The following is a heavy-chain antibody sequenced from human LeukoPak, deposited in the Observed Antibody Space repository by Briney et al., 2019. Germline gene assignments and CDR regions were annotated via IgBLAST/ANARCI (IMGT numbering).Heavy chain of an antibody. D-gene: IGHD3-22*01. V-gene: IGHV3-30*18. CDR3: AKLDYYDSSGYYYDYFDY. J-gene: IGHJ4*02. Sequence: GGSLRLSCAASGFTFSTYIMHWVRQAPGKGLEWVALISYDGTDKYYADSVKGRFTISRDNSKNTLYLQMNSLRAEDTAVYYCAKLDYYDSSGYYYDYFDYWGQGTLVTVSS. CDR2: ISYDGTDK. CDR1: GFTFSTYI.